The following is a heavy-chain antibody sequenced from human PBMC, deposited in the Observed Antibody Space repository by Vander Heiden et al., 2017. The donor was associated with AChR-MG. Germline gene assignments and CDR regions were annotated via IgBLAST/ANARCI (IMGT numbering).Heavy chain of an antibody. D-gene: IGHD6-13*01. J-gene: IGHJ6*03. CDR2: MNPNSGNT. CDR3: ARAGAAATPTRHYYYYYMDV. V-gene: IGHV1-8*01. Sequence: QVQLVQSGAEVKKPGASVKVSCKASGYTFTSYDINWVRQATGQGLEWMGWMNPNSGNTGYAQKFQGRVTMTRNTSISTAYMELSSLRSEDTAVYYCARAGAAATPTRHYYYYYMDVWGKGTTVTVSS. CDR1: GYTFTSYD.